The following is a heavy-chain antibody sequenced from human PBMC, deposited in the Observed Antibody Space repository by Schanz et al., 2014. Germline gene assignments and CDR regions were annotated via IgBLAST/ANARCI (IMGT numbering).Heavy chain of an antibody. D-gene: IGHD2-15*01. J-gene: IGHJ6*02. Sequence: VQLVESGGGVVQPGRSLRLSCAASGFTLSNSDMHWVRQGTGKGLEWVSTIGYLGDTYYPDSVKGRFTISRDNSKNILYLQMNSLRAEDTAVYYCAKARRKSNCSGGRCFHYAYYGMDVWGQGTTVTVSS. V-gene: IGHV3-13*01. CDR1: GFTLSNSD. CDR2: IGYLGDT. CDR3: AKARRKSNCSGGRCFHYAYYGMDV.